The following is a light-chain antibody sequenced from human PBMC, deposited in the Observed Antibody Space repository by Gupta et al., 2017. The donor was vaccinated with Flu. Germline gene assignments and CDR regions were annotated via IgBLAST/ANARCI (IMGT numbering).Light chain of an antibody. CDR1: NNGSKS. CDR3: QVWHISSDHLGV. CDR2: DNS. J-gene: IGLJ3*02. Sequence: SYVLTQPPSVSVAPGQTASITCGGDNNGSKSVHWYPQKPGQAPGLVVYDNSDRPSGIPERFSGSNSGNTATLTIYKVEAGDEAEYYCQVWHISSDHLGVFGGGTKLTVL. V-gene: IGLV3-21*02.